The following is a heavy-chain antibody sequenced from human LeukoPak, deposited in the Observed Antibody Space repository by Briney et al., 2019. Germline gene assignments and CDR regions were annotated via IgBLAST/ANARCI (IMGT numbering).Heavy chain of an antibody. J-gene: IGHJ4*02. V-gene: IGHV3-53*01. CDR3: ARMFGGNYYGYHFDY. CDR2: LYSGGTT. CDR1: GFTVNNYY. Sequence: GGSLRLSCAASGFTVNNYYMTWVRQAPGKRLECVSILYSGGTTYYADSVKGRFTISTDTSKNTVNLQMNSLRAEDTAIYYCARMFGGNYYGYHFDYWGQGSMLTVSS. D-gene: IGHD1-26*01.